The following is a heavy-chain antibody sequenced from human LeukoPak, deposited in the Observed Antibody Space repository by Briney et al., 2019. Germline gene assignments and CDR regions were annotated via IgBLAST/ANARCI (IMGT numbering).Heavy chain of an antibody. J-gene: IGHJ4*02. V-gene: IGHV1-69*05. CDR3: ARGRGSGGSSVFFDY. CDR1: GGTFSSYA. D-gene: IGHD2-15*01. CDR2: IIPIFGTA. Sequence: GSSVKVSCKASGGTFSSYAISWVRQAPGQGLEWMGRIIPIFGTANYAQKFQGRVTITTDESTSTAYMELSSLRSEDTAVYYCARGRGSGGSSVFFDYWGQGTLVTVSS.